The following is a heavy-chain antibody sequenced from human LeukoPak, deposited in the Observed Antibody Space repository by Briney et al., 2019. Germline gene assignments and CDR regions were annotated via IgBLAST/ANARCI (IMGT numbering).Heavy chain of an antibody. CDR1: GGTFSSYA. Sequence: SVKVSCKASGGTFSSYAISWVRQAPGLGLEWMGRIIPIFGTANYAQKFQGRVTITTDESTSTAYMELSSLRSEDTAVYYCARDYYDSSGYYPFDYWGQGTLVTVSS. V-gene: IGHV1-69*05. D-gene: IGHD3-22*01. CDR3: ARDYYDSSGYYPFDY. J-gene: IGHJ4*02. CDR2: IIPIFGTA.